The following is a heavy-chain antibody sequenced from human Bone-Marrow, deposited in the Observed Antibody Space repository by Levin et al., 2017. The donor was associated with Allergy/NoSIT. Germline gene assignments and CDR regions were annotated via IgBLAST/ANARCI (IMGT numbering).Heavy chain of an antibody. J-gene: IGHJ1*01. CDR1: GFTFSRHW. Sequence: PGGSLRLSCAASGFTFSRHWMSWVRQAPGKGLEWVATIRQDGSEKYYVDSVKGRFTISRDNTKNSLYLQMDNLRAEDTALYYCATSDTGYYYAEYFQDWGQGTLVTVSS. D-gene: IGHD3-22*01. CDR3: ATSDTGYYYAEYFQD. CDR2: IRQDGSEK. V-gene: IGHV3-7*01.